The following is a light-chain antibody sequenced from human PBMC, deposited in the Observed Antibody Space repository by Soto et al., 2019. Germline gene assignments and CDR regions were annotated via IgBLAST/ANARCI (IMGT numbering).Light chain of an antibody. CDR3: TSYTSSSTLV. J-gene: IGLJ2*01. V-gene: IGLV2-14*01. Sequence: QSALTQPASVSGSPGQSITLSCTGTSSDVGTYNYVSWYQQHAGKVPKLMIYDVSNRPSGVSDRFSGSKSSNTASLTISGLQADDEADYYCTSYTSSSTLVFGGGTKLTVL. CDR2: DVS. CDR1: SSDVGTYNY.